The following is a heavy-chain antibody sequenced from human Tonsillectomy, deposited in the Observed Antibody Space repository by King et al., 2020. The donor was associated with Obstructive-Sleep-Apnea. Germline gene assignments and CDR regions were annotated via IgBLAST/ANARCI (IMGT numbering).Heavy chain of an antibody. CDR1: GFPFSTYA. J-gene: IGHJ4*02. D-gene: IGHD2-15*01. Sequence: VQLVESGGGVVQPGRSLRLSCAASGFPFSTYAIHWVRQAPGKGLEWVAVTSYDGSKKYYADSAKGRLTISRDNSKNTLHLQVNSLRAEDTAVYYCARAHCSGATCYAPDFWGQGTLVTVSS. CDR3: ARAHCSGATCYAPDF. CDR2: TSYDGSKK. V-gene: IGHV3-30*04.